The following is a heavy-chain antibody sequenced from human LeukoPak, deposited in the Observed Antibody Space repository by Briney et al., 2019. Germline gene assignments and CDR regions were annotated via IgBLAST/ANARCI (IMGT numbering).Heavy chain of an antibody. D-gene: IGHD2-15*01. CDR2: ISSSSTTI. Sequence: GGPLRLSSVVSGFPFTSYSMNWVRQAPGKGLEWISYISSSSTTIYYADSVKGRFTISRDNAKNSLYLQMNSLRDEDTAVYYCARDLYFWGQGTLVTVSS. V-gene: IGHV3-48*02. CDR3: ARDLYF. J-gene: IGHJ4*02. CDR1: GFPFTSYS.